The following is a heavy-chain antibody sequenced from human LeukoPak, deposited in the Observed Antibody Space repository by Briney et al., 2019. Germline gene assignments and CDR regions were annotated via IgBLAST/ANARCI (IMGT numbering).Heavy chain of an antibody. CDR3: ASGSEWFGSKLGY. CDR1: GFTVSSNY. Sequence: PGGSLRLSCAASGFTVSSNYMSWVRQAPGKGLEWVSVIYSGGSTHYADSVKGRFTISRDNSKNTLYLQMNSLRAEDTAVYYCASGSEWFGSKLGYWGQGTLVTVSS. CDR2: IYSGGST. D-gene: IGHD3-10*01. J-gene: IGHJ4*02. V-gene: IGHV3-53*01.